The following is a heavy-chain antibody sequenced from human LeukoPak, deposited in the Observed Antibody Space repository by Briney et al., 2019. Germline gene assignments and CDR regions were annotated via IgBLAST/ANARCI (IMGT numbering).Heavy chain of an antibody. D-gene: IGHD4-17*01. CDR1: GFTFSSYA. CDR3: ARARPPVTRISSFDI. CDR2: ISFDGTDA. Sequence: GGSLRLSCAASGFTFSSYAIHWVRQAPGKGLEWEAVISFDGTDAFYADSVRGRFTISRDNSKNTLYLQMNSLRADDTAVYYCARARPPVTRISSFDIWGQGTMVTVSS. V-gene: IGHV3-30*04. J-gene: IGHJ3*02.